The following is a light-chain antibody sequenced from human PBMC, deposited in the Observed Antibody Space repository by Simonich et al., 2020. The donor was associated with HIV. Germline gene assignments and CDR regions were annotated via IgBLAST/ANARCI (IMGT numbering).Light chain of an antibody. CDR1: QDINNY. V-gene: IGKV1-33*01. Sequence: DIQMTQSPSSLSASVGDRVTLTCQASQDINNYLNWYQQKPGKAPNLLIYGASNLETGVPSRFSGGGSGTDFTVTISSLQPEDIGTYYCQQYDNLPWTFGQGTKVEIK. CDR3: QQYDNLPWT. J-gene: IGKJ1*01. CDR2: GAS.